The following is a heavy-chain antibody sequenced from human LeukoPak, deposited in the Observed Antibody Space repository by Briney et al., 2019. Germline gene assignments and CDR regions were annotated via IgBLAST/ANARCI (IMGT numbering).Heavy chain of an antibody. D-gene: IGHD2-15*01. CDR2: ISYDGSNK. CDR1: GFTFSSYG. CDR3: AKEVVLGGSLDY. V-gene: IGHV3-30*18. J-gene: IGHJ4*02. Sequence: GGSLRLSCAASGFTFSSYGMHWVRQAPGKGLEWVAVISYDGSNKYYADSVKGRFTISRDNSKNTLYLQMNSLRAEDTAVYYCAKEVVLGGSLDYWGQGTLVTVSS.